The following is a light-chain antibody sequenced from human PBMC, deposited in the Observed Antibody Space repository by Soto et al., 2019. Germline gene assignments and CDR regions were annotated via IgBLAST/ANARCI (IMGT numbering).Light chain of an antibody. CDR3: QQYANSPPT. CDR2: DAS. Sequence: EIVLTQSPGTLSLSPGERATLSCRASQSVSSSYLAWYQQKPGQSPMLLIYDASTRATGIPDRFSGSGSGTEFTLTISRLEPEDFAVYYCQQYANSPPTFGQGTKVEIK. V-gene: IGKV3-20*01. J-gene: IGKJ1*01. CDR1: QSVSSSY.